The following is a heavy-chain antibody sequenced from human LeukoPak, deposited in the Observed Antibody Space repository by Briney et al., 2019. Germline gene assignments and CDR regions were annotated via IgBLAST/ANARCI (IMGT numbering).Heavy chain of an antibody. V-gene: IGHV3-48*03. J-gene: IGHJ6*04. D-gene: IGHD3-10*02. CDR2: ISSSGSTI. Sequence: RTGGSLGLSCAASGFTFSSYEMNWVRQAPGKGLEWVSYISSSGSTIYYADSVKGRFTISRDNAKNSLYLQMNSLRAEDTAVYYCAELGITMIGGVWGKGTTVTISS. CDR3: AELGITMIGGV. CDR1: GFTFSSYE.